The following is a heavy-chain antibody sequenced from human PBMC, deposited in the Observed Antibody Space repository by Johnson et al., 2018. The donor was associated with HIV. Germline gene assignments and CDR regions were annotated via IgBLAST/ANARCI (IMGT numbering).Heavy chain of an antibody. Sequence: VQLVESGGGLIHPGGSLRLSCAASGFTFSSHAMSWVRQAPGKGLEWVSDIRNSGGTTFYADSVKGRFTISRDNSKNTLYLQMNSVRAEDTAIYYCAKEYCGGDCSTDAFDSWGPGTVVTVSS. V-gene: IGHV3-23*04. CDR1: GFTFSSHA. D-gene: IGHD2-21*02. CDR3: AKEYCGGDCSTDAFDS. J-gene: IGHJ3*02. CDR2: IRNSGGTT.